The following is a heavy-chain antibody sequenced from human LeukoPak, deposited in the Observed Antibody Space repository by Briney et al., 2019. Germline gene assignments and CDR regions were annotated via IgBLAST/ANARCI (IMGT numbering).Heavy chain of an antibody. CDR2: IESKTDGGTT. CDR3: TTTYCSGGSCYRGRYYFDY. J-gene: IGHJ4*02. D-gene: IGHD2-15*01. Sequence: GGSLRLSCAASGFTFSNAWMNWVRQAPGKGLEWVGRIESKTDGGTTDYAAPVKGRFTISRDDSKNTLYLQMNSLKTEDTAVYYCTTTYCSGGSCYRGRYYFDYWGQGTLVTVSS. V-gene: IGHV3-15*07. CDR1: GFTFSNAW.